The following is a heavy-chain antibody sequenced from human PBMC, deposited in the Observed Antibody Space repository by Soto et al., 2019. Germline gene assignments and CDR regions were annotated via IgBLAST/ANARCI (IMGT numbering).Heavy chain of an antibody. CDR1: GASISSGRSY. CDR3: ARDNGYGHFDS. Sequence: SETLSLTCSVSGASISSGRSYWSWIRQHPGKGLEWIGYMFYSGSTYYHPSLKSRVNISADTSKNQFSLRLTSVTPADTAVYYCARDNGYGHFDSWGQGTLVTVSS. V-gene: IGHV4-31*03. D-gene: IGHD5-12*01. CDR2: MFYSGST. J-gene: IGHJ4*02.